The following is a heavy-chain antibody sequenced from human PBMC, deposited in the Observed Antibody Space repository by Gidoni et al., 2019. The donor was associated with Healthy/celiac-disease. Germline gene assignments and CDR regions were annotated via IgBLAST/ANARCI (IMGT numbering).Heavy chain of an antibody. V-gene: IGHV4-59*01. CDR3: AGTYYYYGSGSYYNN. D-gene: IGHD3-10*01. J-gene: IGHJ4*02. CDR1: GGSISSYY. CDR2: IYYSGST. Sequence: QVQLQASGPGLVTPSETLSLTCTVSGGSISSYYWSWIRQPPGKGLEWIEYIYYSGSTNYNPSLKSRVTISVDTSKNQFSLKLSSVTAADTAVYYCAGTYYYYGSGSYYNNWGQGTLVTVSS.